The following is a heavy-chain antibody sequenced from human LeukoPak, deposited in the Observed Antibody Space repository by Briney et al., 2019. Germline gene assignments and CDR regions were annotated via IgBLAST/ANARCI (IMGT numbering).Heavy chain of an antibody. CDR3: TRDWGFLEWKINRRFDY. CDR1: GYTLTGYS. V-gene: IGHV1-2*02. CDR2: IYPNSGGT. J-gene: IGHJ4*02. D-gene: IGHD3-3*01. Sequence: GGSLRVSCVASGYTLTGYSMHWVRQAPGQGLGWVAWIYPNSGGTHYAQTLQGRVTMSRDTSISTAYMDMSRLRSDGTAVYYCTRDWGFLEWKINRRFDYSGEGTLLTASS.